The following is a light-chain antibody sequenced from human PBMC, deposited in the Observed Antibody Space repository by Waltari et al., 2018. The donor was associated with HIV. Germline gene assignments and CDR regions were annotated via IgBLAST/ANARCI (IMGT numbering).Light chain of an antibody. CDR2: QDN. CDR1: KLGDTY. CDR3: QAWDSSTLYV. J-gene: IGLJ1*01. Sequence: SYDLTQPPSVSVSPGQTASISCSGDKLGDTYTSWYQQKPGPSPVMVIYQDNKRPSGIPERFSGSNSGNTATLTISGTQAMDEADYYCQAWDSSTLYVFGPGTKVTVL. V-gene: IGLV3-1*01.